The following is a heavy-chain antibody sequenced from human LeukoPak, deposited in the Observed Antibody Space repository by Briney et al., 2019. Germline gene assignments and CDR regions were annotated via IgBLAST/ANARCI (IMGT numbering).Heavy chain of an antibody. J-gene: IGHJ5*02. D-gene: IGHD3-10*01. CDR1: GGSISNTNW. V-gene: IGHV4-4*02. Sequence: PSGTLSLTCGVSGGSISNTNWWTWVRQPPGKGLEWIGEIYHSGSTNYNPSLKSRVTISVDKSKNQFSLKLSSVTAADTAVCYCARTSRINMVLDPWGQGTLVTVSS. CDR3: ARTSRINMVLDP. CDR2: IYHSGST.